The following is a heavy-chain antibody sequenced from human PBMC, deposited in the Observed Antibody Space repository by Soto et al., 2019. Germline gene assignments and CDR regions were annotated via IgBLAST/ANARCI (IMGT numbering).Heavy chain of an antibody. Sequence: QLQLQESGSGLVKPSQTLSLTCAVSGGSISSGGYSWSWIQQPPGKGLEWIGYIYHSGSTYYNPSLKSRVTISVDRSKNQFSLKLSSVTAADTAVYYCARGGPPNYDFWSGYYTYIEDAFDIWGQGTMVTVSS. CDR2: IYHSGST. CDR1: GGSISSGGYS. J-gene: IGHJ3*02. CDR3: ARGGPPNYDFWSGYYTYIEDAFDI. D-gene: IGHD3-3*01. V-gene: IGHV4-30-2*01.